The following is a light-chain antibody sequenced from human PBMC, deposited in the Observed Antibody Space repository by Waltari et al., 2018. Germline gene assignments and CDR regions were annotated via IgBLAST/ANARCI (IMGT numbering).Light chain of an antibody. J-gene: IGKJ3*01. Sequence: DIQMTQSPSTLSASVGDRVTITCRASQSISSWLAWYQQKPGKAPKLLIYKASSLASGVPSRFSGSGSGTEFTLTISSLQPDDFATYYCQQYNNYPFTFGPGTKVDIK. CDR3: QQYNNYPFT. CDR2: KAS. CDR1: QSISSW. V-gene: IGKV1-5*03.